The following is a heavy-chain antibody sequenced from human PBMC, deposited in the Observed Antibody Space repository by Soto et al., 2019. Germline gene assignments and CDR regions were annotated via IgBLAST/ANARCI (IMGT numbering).Heavy chain of an antibody. V-gene: IGHV3-7*03. D-gene: IGHD3-16*01. Sequence: EVQLVESGGGLVQPGGSLRLSCTASGFTFSSYWMSWVRQAQGKGLGWVANIKEDGSGKYYVDSVKGRFSISRDNARNSLYLQMNSLRVEDTAVYYCVRVGRLGGYWGQGALVTVSS. CDR3: VRVGRLGGY. J-gene: IGHJ4*02. CDR1: GFTFSSYW. CDR2: IKEDGSGK.